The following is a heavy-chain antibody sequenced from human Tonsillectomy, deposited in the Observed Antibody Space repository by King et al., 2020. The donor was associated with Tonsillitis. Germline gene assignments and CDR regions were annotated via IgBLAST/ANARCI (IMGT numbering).Heavy chain of an antibody. D-gene: IGHD3-10*01. CDR2: IYYSGNT. CDR3: ARQLCFGDFGWFDP. J-gene: IGHJ5*02. CDR1: GGSTSSDDYY. Sequence: VQLQESGPGLVKPSQTLSLTCTVSGGSTSSDDYYWSWIRQPPGKGLEWIGYIYYSGNTYYNPSLKSRVTMSVDTSKNQFSLSLSSVTAADTAVYYCARQLCFGDFGWFDPWGQGTLVTVSS. V-gene: IGHV4-30-4*01.